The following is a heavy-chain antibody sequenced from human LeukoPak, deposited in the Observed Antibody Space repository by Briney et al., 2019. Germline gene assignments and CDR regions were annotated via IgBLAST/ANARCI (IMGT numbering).Heavy chain of an antibody. Sequence: GGSLRLSCAASGFTFSDCYMSWIRQAPGKGLEWVSYISSSGSTIYYADSVKGRFTISRDNAKNSLYLQMNSLRAEDTAVYYCARPRRITMVRGVRPGYMDVWGKGTTVTVSS. CDR3: ARPRRITMVRGVRPGYMDV. CDR1: GFTFSDCY. D-gene: IGHD3-10*01. J-gene: IGHJ6*03. V-gene: IGHV3-11*01. CDR2: ISSSGSTI.